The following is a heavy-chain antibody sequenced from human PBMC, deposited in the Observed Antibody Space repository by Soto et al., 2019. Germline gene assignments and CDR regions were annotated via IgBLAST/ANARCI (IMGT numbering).Heavy chain of an antibody. D-gene: IGHD3-9*01. CDR3: ASLYYDILTGYNCFDY. J-gene: IGHJ4*02. CDR1: GGSIRSSY. CDR2: IYYSGST. V-gene: IGHV4-59*06. Sequence: KPSETLSLTCTVSGGSIRSSYWSWIRQHPGKGLEWIGYIYYSGSTYYNPSLKSRVTISVDTSKNQFSLKLSSVTAADTAVYYCASLYYDILTGYNCFDYWGQGTLVTVSS.